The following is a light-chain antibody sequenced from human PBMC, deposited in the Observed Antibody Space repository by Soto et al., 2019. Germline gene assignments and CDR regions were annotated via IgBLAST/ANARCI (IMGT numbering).Light chain of an antibody. J-gene: IGLJ1*01. CDR3: SSYTSTSTLYV. CDR1: SSDVGGYKY. Sequence: QSVLTQPASVSGSPGQSITISCTGTSSDVGGYKYVSWYQQHPGKAPKLVISEVSNRPSGISGRFSGSKSGNAASLTISGLQAEDEATYYCSSYTSTSTLYVFGPGTKLTVL. V-gene: IGLV2-14*01. CDR2: EVS.